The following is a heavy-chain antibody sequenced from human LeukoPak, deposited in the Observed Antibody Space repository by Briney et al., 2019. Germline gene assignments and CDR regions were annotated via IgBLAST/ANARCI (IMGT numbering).Heavy chain of an antibody. D-gene: IGHD6-19*01. CDR3: ARDSVWRGPPIGVAGTDF. Sequence: GASVRLSCEASGYTFSSYSMNWVRQAPGQGLEWISSISPSSTYIYYADSMKGRFTISRDNAMSSLYLQLNSLRSEDTAVYYCARDSVWRGPPIGVAGTDFWGRGTLVTVSS. CDR1: GYTFSSYS. V-gene: IGHV3-21*04. CDR2: ISPSSTYI. J-gene: IGHJ4*02.